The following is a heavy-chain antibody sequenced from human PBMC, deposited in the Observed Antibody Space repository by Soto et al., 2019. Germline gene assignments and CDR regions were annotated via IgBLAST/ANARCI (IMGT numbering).Heavy chain of an antibody. V-gene: IGHV4-59*01. J-gene: IGHJ6*02. CDR3: ARDLWGYCGTDCYPLDV. Sequence: SETRSLTCTVSGRSISGDYWSWIRQPPGQGLEWIGYMYNTGSTVYNPSFKSRVTISVDTSKNQFSLKLNSVTAADTAVYYCARDLWGYCGTDCYPLDVWGQGTTVT. D-gene: IGHD2-21*02. CDR2: MYNTGST. CDR1: GRSISGDY.